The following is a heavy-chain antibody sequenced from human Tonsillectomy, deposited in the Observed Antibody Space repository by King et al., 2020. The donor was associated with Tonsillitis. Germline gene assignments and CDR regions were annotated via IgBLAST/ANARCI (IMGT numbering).Heavy chain of an antibody. CDR2: ISWNSGSI. V-gene: IGHV3-9*01. D-gene: IGHD1-1*01. CDR1: GFTFNDYA. Sequence: VQLVESGGGLVQPGRSLRLSCAASGFTFNDYAMHWVRQAPGKGLEWVSGISWNSGSIGHADSVKGRFTISRDNAKNSLYLQMNSLRAEDTALYFCARELRTFDIWGQGTIVTVSS. J-gene: IGHJ3*02. CDR3: ARELRTFDI.